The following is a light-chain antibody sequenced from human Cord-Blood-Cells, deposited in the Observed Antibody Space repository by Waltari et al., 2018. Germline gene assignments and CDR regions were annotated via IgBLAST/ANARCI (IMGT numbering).Light chain of an antibody. CDR2: KAS. V-gene: IGKV1-5*03. Sequence: FQMTQSPSILSALVVDRVTITCRASQSISSWLAWYQQKPGKAPKLLIYKASSLERGVPSRFSGSGSGTEFTLTISSLQPDDFATYYCQQYNSYSPTFGQGTNVEIK. CDR1: QSISSW. CDR3: QQYNSYSPT. J-gene: IGKJ1*01.